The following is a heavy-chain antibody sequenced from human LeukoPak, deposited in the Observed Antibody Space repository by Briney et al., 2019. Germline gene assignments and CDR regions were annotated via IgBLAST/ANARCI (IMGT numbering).Heavy chain of an antibody. J-gene: IGHJ4*02. CDR3: AREEPDPYYYGSGKAPYYFDY. CDR2: ISYDGSNK. Sequence: GGSLRLSCAASGFTVSSNYMSWVRQAPGKGLEWVAVISYDGSNKYYADSVKGRFTISRDNSKNTLYLQMNSLRAEDTAVYYRAREEPDPYYYGSGKAPYYFDYWGQGTLVTVSS. V-gene: IGHV3-30-3*01. D-gene: IGHD3-10*01. CDR1: GFTVSSNY.